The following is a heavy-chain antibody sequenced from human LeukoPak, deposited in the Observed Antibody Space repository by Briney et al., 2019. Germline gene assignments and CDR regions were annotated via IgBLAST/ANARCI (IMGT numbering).Heavy chain of an antibody. Sequence: GASVKVSCKASGYTFTSYYMHWVRQAPGQGLEWMGWINPNSGGTNYAQKFQGRVTMTRDTSISTAYMELSRLRSDDTAVYYCARGIRYYDILTGYTTFDYWGQGTLVTVSS. CDR1: GYTFTSYY. CDR2: INPNSGGT. V-gene: IGHV1-2*02. D-gene: IGHD3-9*01. CDR3: ARGIRYYDILTGYTTFDY. J-gene: IGHJ4*02.